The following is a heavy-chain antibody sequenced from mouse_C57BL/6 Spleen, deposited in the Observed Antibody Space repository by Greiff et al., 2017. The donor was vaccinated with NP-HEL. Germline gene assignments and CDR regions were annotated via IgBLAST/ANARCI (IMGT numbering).Heavy chain of an antibody. Sequence: EVQLVESGGGLVQPKGSLKLSCAASGFSFNTYAMNWVRQAPGKGLEWVARIRSKSNNYATYYADSVKDRFTISRDDSESMLYLQMNNLKTEDTAMYYCVRPHYDYDGFAYWGQGTLVTVSA. J-gene: IGHJ3*01. CDR3: VRPHYDYDGFAY. CDR2: IRSKSNNYAT. V-gene: IGHV10-1*01. D-gene: IGHD2-4*01. CDR1: GFSFNTYA.